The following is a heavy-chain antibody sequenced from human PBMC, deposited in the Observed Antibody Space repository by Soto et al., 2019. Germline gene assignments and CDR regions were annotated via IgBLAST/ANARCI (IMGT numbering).Heavy chain of an antibody. CDR3: ARVLTYCGGDCHVRPPEPFDY. J-gene: IGHJ4*02. CDR2: ISGSGSST. D-gene: IGHD2-21*01. Sequence: GGSLRLSCAASGFTFNSYAMSWVRQTPGKGLEWVSAISGSGSSTYYADSVKGRFTISRDNSKNTLYLQMNSLRAEDTAVSYCARVLTYCGGDCHVRPPEPFDYWGQGTLVTVSS. CDR1: GFTFNSYA. V-gene: IGHV3-23*01.